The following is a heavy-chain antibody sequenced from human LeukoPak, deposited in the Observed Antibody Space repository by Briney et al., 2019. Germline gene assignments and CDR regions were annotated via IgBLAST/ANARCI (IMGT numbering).Heavy chain of an antibody. CDR2: INHSGST. Sequence: SETLSLTCAVYGGSFSGYYWSWIRQPPGKGLEWIGEINHSGSTNYNPSLKSRVTISVDTSKNQFSLKLSSVTAADTAVYYCARSPVGLAYLGVGGGSYFDYRGQGTLVTVSS. D-gene: IGHD3/OR15-3a*01. J-gene: IGHJ4*02. CDR3: ARSPVGLAYLGVGGGSYFDY. CDR1: GGSFSGYY. V-gene: IGHV4-34*01.